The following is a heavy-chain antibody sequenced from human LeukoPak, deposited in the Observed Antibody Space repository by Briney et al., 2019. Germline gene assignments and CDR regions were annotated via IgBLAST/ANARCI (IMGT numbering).Heavy chain of an antibody. CDR1: GGSVSSSSYY. CDR2: IYYSGST. J-gene: IGHJ5*02. CDR3: ARLLLGGSHRWFDP. V-gene: IGHV4-39*01. D-gene: IGHD1-26*01. Sequence: SETLSLTCTVSGGSVSSSSYYWGWIRQPPGKGLEWIRSIYYSGSTYYNPSLKSRVTISVDTSKNQFSLKLSSVTAADTAVYYCARLLLGGSHRWFDPWGPGTLVTVSS.